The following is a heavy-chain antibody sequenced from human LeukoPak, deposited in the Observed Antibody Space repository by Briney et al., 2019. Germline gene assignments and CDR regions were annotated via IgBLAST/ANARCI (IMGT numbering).Heavy chain of an antibody. CDR2: ISGSGGST. D-gene: IGHD2/OR15-2a*01. CDR3: ARIGVDAFDI. V-gene: IGHV3-23*01. J-gene: IGHJ3*02. Sequence: PGGSLRLSCAASGFTFSSYAMSWVRQAPGKGLEWVSAISGSGGSTYYADSVKGRFTISRDNAENSLYLQMNSLRAEDTAVYYCARIGVDAFDIWGQGTMVTVSS. CDR1: GFTFSSYA.